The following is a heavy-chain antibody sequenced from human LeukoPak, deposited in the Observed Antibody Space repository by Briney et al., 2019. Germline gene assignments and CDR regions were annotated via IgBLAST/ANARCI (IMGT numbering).Heavy chain of an antibody. CDR2: IYYSGST. CDR1: GGSISCGDYY. V-gene: IGHV4-30-4*08. CDR3: ARYSGYGSSDY. J-gene: IGHJ4*02. Sequence: SETLSLTCTVSGGSISCGDYYWSWIRQPPGKGLEWIGYIYYSGSTYYNPSLKSRVTISVDTSKNQFSLKLSSVTAADTAVYYCARYSGYGSSDYWGQGTLVTASS. D-gene: IGHD5-12*01.